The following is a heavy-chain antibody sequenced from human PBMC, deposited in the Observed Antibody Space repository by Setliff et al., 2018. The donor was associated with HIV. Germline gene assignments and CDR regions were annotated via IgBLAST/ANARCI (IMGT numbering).Heavy chain of an antibody. Sequence: PSETLSLTCTVSGGSISSYYWSWIRQPPGKGLEWIGYIYTSGSTNYNPSLKSRVTISVDTSKNQFSLKLSSVTAADTAVYYCARQYSSSSSAFDIWGQGTMVTVSS. V-gene: IGHV4-4*09. D-gene: IGHD6-6*01. CDR2: IYTSGST. CDR3: ARQYSSSSSAFDI. CDR1: GGSISSYY. J-gene: IGHJ3*02.